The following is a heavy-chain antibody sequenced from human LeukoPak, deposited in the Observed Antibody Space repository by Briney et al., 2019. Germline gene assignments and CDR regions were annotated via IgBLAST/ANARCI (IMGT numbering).Heavy chain of an antibody. CDR2: ISSNGGST. J-gene: IGHJ6*03. CDR1: GFTFSSYA. D-gene: IGHD3-22*01. Sequence: GSLRLSCAASGFTFSSYAMHWVRQAPGKGLEYVSAISSNGGSTYYANSVKGRFTISRDNSKNTLYLQMGSLRAEDMAVYYCARVNYDSSGDYYYYMDVWGKGTTVTVSS. CDR3: ARVNYDSSGDYYYYMDV. V-gene: IGHV3-64*01.